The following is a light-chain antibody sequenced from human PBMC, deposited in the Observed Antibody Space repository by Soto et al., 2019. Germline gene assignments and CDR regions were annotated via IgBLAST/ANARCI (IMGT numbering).Light chain of an antibody. CDR2: GAS. J-gene: IGKJ4*01. Sequence: EIVLTQSPGTLSLSPGERATLSCRASQSVSSTYLAWYQQKPGQAPSLLIYGASRRATGIPDRFSGSGSGTDFTLIISRVEPEVLAVYYCQQCERSPTTFGGGTKVEIK. V-gene: IGKV3-20*01. CDR1: QSVSSTY. CDR3: QQCERSPTT.